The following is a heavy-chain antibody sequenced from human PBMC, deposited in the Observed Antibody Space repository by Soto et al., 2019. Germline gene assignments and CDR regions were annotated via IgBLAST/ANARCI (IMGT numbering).Heavy chain of an antibody. Sequence: QVQLVQSGAEVKKPGSSVKVSCKASGGTFSSYAISWVRQAPGQGLEWMGGIIPIFGTADYAQKFQGRVTINGDDFTSTAYMELSSLRSEDTAVYYCARHLGGNHYYYGMDVWGQGTTVTVSS. D-gene: IGHD3-16*01. J-gene: IGHJ6*02. CDR1: GGTFSSYA. V-gene: IGHV1-69*12. CDR3: ARHLGGNHYYYGMDV. CDR2: IIPIFGTA.